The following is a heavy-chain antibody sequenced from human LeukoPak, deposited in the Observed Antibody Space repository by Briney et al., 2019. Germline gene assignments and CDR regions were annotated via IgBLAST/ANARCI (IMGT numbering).Heavy chain of an antibody. J-gene: IGHJ6*03. CDR3: ARDTLGDGDYYYYYYMDV. D-gene: IGHD3-16*01. V-gene: IGHV4-61*02. Sequence: SQTLSLTCTVSGASISSGSYYWSWIRQPAGKGLEWIGRIYTSGSTNYNPSLKSRVTISVDTSKNQFSLKLSSVTAADTAVYYCARDTLGDGDYYYYYYMDVWGKGTTVTVSS. CDR2: IYTSGST. CDR1: GASISSGSYY.